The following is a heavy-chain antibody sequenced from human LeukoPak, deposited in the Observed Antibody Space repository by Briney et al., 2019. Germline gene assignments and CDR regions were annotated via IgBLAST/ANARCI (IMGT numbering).Heavy chain of an antibody. J-gene: IGHJ3*02. CDR3: ARLKCNSGNCYRTDAFDI. D-gene: IGHD2-15*01. V-gene: IGHV3-48*01. Sequence: SVKGRFTISRDNAKNSLYLQMNSLRAEDTAVHHCARLKCNSGNCYRTDAFDIWGQGTMVTVSS.